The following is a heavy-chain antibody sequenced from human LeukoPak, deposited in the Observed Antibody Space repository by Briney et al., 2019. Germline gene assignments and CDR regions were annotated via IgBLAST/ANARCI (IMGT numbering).Heavy chain of an antibody. Sequence: HTGGSLRLSCAASGFTFSSHSMNWVRQAPGKGLEWVSYISSSSSTIYYADSVEGRFTISRDNAKNSLYLQMNSLRAEDTAVYYCARGGGLDVWGQGATVTVSS. V-gene: IGHV3-48*01. D-gene: IGHD3-16*01. J-gene: IGHJ6*02. CDR1: GFTFSSHS. CDR3: ARGGGLDV. CDR2: ISSSSSTI.